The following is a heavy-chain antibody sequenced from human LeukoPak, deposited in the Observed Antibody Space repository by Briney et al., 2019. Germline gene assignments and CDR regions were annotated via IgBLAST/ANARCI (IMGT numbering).Heavy chain of an antibody. CDR3: ARDSCSMVRGVSDYYYMDV. CDR2: ISSSSSYI. V-gene: IGHV3-21*01. D-gene: IGHD3-10*01. J-gene: IGHJ6*03. Sequence: PGGSLRLSCAASGFTFSSYSTNWVRPAPGKGLEGVSSISSSSSYIYYADSVKGRFTISRDNAKNSLYLQMNSQRAEDTAVYYCARDSCSMVRGVSDYYYMDVWGKGTTVTVSS. CDR1: GFTFSSYS.